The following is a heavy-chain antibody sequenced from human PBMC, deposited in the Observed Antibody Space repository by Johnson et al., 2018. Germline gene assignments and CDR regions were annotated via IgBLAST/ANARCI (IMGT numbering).Heavy chain of an antibody. Sequence: QVQLVQSGAEVKKPGSSVRVSCKASGGTVRNTAISWVRQAPGQGLEWMGGIIPIFDTPTYAQKFQGRVTITADESTGTTYLELSSLRSDDTAVYYCANKDPYGSGNDDYWGQGTLVTVSS. V-gene: IGHV1-69*12. CDR2: IIPIFDTP. CDR1: GGTVRNTA. CDR3: ANKDPYGSGNDDY. J-gene: IGHJ4*02. D-gene: IGHD3-10*01.